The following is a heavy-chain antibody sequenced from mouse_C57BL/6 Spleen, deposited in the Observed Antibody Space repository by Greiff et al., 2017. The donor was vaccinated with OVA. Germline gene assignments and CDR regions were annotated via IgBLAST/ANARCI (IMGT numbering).Heavy chain of an antibody. Sequence: VQLQQSGPELVKPGASVKISCKASGYSFPDYHMNLVKQSNGRSLEWIGVINPNYGTTRYNQKFKGKATLTVDQSSSTAYMQLNSLTSEDSAVYYCAGWLRDYAMDYWGQGTSVTVSS. CDR2: INPNYGTT. D-gene: IGHD2-2*01. CDR3: AGWLRDYAMDY. V-gene: IGHV1-39*01. CDR1: GYSFPDYH. J-gene: IGHJ4*01.